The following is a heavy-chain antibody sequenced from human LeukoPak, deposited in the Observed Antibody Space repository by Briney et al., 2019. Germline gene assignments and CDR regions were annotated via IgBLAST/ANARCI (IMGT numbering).Heavy chain of an antibody. J-gene: IGHJ4*02. D-gene: IGHD2-21*01. Sequence: PSETLSLTCAVSGYSISSGYYWGWIRQPPGKGLEWIGSIYHSGSTYYNPSLKSRVTISVDTYKNQFSLKLSSVTAADTAVYYCASEGPCGGDCYHDYWGQGTLVTVSS. CDR3: ASEGPCGGDCYHDY. CDR1: GYSISSGYY. V-gene: IGHV4-38-2*01. CDR2: IYHSGST.